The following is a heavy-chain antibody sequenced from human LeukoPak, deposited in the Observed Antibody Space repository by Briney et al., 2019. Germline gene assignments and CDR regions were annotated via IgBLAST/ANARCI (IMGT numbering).Heavy chain of an antibody. D-gene: IGHD5-18*01. Sequence: GGSLRLSCAASEFTFSSYAMQWVGQAPGKGLEWVSGITVSGGTTYYTDSVKGRFTISRDNSKNTLYLHMNSPRAEDTAVYYCASTRRGYSYGHLDYWGQGTLVTVSS. CDR2: ITVSGGTT. CDR3: ASTRRGYSYGHLDY. V-gene: IGHV3-23*01. J-gene: IGHJ4*02. CDR1: EFTFSSYA.